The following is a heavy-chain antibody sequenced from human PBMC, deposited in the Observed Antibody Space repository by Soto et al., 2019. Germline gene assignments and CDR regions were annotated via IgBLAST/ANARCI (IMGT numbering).Heavy chain of an antibody. CDR2: ISYDGINK. D-gene: IGHD1-1*01. CDR1: GFTFSSYG. J-gene: IGHJ4*02. CDR3: AKSVYNWNDGFFDY. Sequence: QVQLVESGGGVVQPGRSLRLSCAASGFTFSSYGMHWVRQAPGKGLEWVAVISYDGINKYYADSVKGRFTISRDNSKNTLYLQMNSLRAEDTAVYYCAKSVYNWNDGFFDYWGQGTRVTVSS. V-gene: IGHV3-30*18.